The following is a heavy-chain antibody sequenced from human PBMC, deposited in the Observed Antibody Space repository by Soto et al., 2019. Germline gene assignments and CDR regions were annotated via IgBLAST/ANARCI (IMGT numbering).Heavy chain of an antibody. V-gene: IGHV4-39*01. CDR3: AGRAMSDTWGMDV. J-gene: IGHJ6*02. CDR1: GDSINSYSYY. Sequence: ETLSLTCTVSGDSINSYSYYWGWIRQPPGKGLEWIGSIFYSGYTYYNPSLKSRVSMSIDTSKNQFSLRLTSVTATDTAVYYGAGRAMSDTWGMDVWGQGTTVTVAS. CDR2: IFYSGYT. D-gene: IGHD3-22*01.